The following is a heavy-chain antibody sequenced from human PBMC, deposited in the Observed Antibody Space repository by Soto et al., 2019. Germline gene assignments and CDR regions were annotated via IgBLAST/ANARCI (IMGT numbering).Heavy chain of an antibody. Sequence: QVQLQESGPGLVKPSQTLSLTCTVSGGSISSRGYYWTWIRQHPAKGLEWIGYIYYSGSTYYNPSLKSRLTISLDTSKNQFSLKLSSVTAADTAVYYCARSVFPWGQGTLVTVSS. CDR1: GGSISSRGYY. J-gene: IGHJ5*02. CDR2: IYYSGST. V-gene: IGHV4-31*03. CDR3: ARSVFP.